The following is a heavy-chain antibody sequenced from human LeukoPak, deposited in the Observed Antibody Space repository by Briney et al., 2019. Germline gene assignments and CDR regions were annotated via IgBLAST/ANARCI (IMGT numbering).Heavy chain of an antibody. CDR1: GFTFGDYA. CDR2: ISSSSSSI. CDR3: ARGYYEGAFDQ. V-gene: IGHV3-21*01. Sequence: GGSLILSRTASGFTFGDYAMSWFRQAPGKGLEWVSSISSSSSSIYYADSVKGRFTISRDNAKNSLYLQMNSLRVEDTAVYYCARGYYEGAFDQWGQGTLVTVSS. J-gene: IGHJ4*02. D-gene: IGHD3-22*01.